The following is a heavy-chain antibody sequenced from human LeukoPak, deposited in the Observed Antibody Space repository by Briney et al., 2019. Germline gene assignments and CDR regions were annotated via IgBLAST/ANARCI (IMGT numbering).Heavy chain of an antibody. Sequence: GGSLRLSCAASGFTFNNAWMNWVRQVPGKGLEWVGRVKSKADGGTTNYAAPVEGRFTISRDDSDNTLYLQMNTLKTEDTAVYYCTSDPRIGRYFDYWGQGTLVTVSS. J-gene: IGHJ4*02. D-gene: IGHD1-26*01. V-gene: IGHV3-15*01. CDR1: GFTFNNAW. CDR2: VKSKADGGTT. CDR3: TSDPRIGRYFDY.